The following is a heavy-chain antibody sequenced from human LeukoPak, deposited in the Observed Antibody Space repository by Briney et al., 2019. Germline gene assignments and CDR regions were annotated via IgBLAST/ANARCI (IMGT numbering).Heavy chain of an antibody. J-gene: IGHJ6*04. CDR2: MNPNSGNT. CDR3: ARSRIVVVPAATYYYYYAMDV. V-gene: IGHV1-8*01. CDR1: GYTFTGYD. D-gene: IGHD2-2*01. Sequence: VASVKVSCKASGYTFTGYDINWVRQATGQGLEWMGWMNPNSGNTGYAQKFQGRVTMTRNTSISTAYMELSSLRSEDTAVYYCARSRIVVVPAATYYYYYAMDVWGKGTTVTVSA.